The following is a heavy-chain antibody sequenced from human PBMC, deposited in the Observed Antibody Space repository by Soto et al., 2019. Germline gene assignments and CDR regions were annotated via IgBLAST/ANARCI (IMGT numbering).Heavy chain of an antibody. CDR2: IYYSGST. D-gene: IGHD1-26*01. J-gene: IGHJ4*02. CDR1: GGSISSSSYY. CDR3: ASGIVGATCFDY. Sequence: SETLSLTCTVSGGSISSSSYYWGWIRQPPGKGLEWIGSIYYSGSTYYNPSLKSRVTISVDTSKNQFSLKLSSVSAADTAVYYCASGIVGATCFDYWGQGTLVTVSS. V-gene: IGHV4-39*01.